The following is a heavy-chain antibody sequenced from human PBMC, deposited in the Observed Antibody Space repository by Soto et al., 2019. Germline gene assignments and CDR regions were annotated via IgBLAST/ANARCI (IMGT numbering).Heavy chain of an antibody. Sequence: GSLRLSCAASGFTFSSYAMSWVRQAPGKGLEWVSAISGSGGSTYYVDSVKGRFTISRDNSKNTLYLQMNSLRAEDTAVYYCAKVLRRSYYDFWSGHDPAYYFDYWGQGTLVTVSS. CDR3: AKVLRRSYYDFWSGHDPAYYFDY. CDR2: ISGSGGST. CDR1: GFTFSSYA. D-gene: IGHD3-3*01. J-gene: IGHJ4*02. V-gene: IGHV3-23*01.